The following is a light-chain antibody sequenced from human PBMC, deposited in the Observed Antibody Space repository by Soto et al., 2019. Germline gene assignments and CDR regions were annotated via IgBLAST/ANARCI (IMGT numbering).Light chain of an antibody. J-gene: IGLJ3*02. Sequence: SYELTQPPSVSVAPGKTASVACGGSNIGSKSVHWYQKKSGQAPVLVMYYDSDRPSGIPERFSGSNSGNTATLTISRVEAGDEADYYSQVWDISSGQVVCGGGTKLTV. CDR2: YDS. CDR3: QVWDISSGQVV. CDR1: NIGSKS. V-gene: IGLV3-21*01.